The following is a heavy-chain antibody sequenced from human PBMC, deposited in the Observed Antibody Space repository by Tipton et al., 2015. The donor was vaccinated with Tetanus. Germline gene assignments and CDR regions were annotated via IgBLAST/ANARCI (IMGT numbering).Heavy chain of an antibody. CDR3: ARCPYGGVSGTLYY. CDR2: IDYSGST. D-gene: IGHD4-23*01. CDR1: GGSISSYY. Sequence: TLSLTCTVSGGSISSYYWSWVRQPPGKGLEWIGYIDYSGSTNYNPSLKSRVTISIDTSKKQFSLNLSSVTAADTAVYFCARCPYGGVSGTLYYWGQGILVTDSS. V-gene: IGHV4-59*01. J-gene: IGHJ4*02.